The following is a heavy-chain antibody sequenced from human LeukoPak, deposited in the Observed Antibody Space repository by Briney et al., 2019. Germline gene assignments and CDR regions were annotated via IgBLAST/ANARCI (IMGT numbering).Heavy chain of an antibody. CDR2: ITYNSGTI. CDR1: GFTFRSYA. J-gene: IGHJ4*02. Sequence: PGGSLRLSYAASGFTFRSYAMNWVRQAPGKGLEWVSYITYNSGTIFYADSVKGRFTISRDNAKDSLYLQMSSLRDEDTAVYYCARDSGYSYADDYWGQGTLVTVSS. CDR3: ARDSGYSYADDY. V-gene: IGHV3-48*02. D-gene: IGHD5-18*01.